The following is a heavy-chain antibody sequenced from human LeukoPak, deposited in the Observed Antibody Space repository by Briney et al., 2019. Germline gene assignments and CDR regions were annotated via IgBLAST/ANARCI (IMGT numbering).Heavy chain of an antibody. CDR3: AKRFLTSLGYCSGGSCYFLDY. CDR1: GFTFSSYA. Sequence: GGSLRLSCAASGFTFSSYAMSWVRQAPGKGLEWDSAISGSGGSTYYADSVKGRFTISRDNSKNTLYLQMNSLRAEDTAVYYCAKRFLTSLGYCSGGSCYFLDYWGQGTLVTVSS. V-gene: IGHV3-23*01. D-gene: IGHD2-15*01. CDR2: ISGSGGST. J-gene: IGHJ4*02.